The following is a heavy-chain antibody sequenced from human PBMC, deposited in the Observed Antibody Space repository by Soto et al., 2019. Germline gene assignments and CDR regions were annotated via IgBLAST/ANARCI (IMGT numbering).Heavy chain of an antibody. V-gene: IGHV4-34*01. CDR1: GGSFSGYY. D-gene: IGHD4-17*01. CDR3: ARGLVSDYGDTDPNYYGMDV. CDR2: IKHSGST. J-gene: IGHJ6*02. Sequence: QVQLQQWGAGLLKPSETLSLTCAVYGGSFSGYYWSWIRQPPGKGLEWIGEIKHSGSTNYNPSLKSRVTISVDTSKNQFSLKLSSVTAADTAVYYCARGLVSDYGDTDPNYYGMDVWGQGTTVTVSS.